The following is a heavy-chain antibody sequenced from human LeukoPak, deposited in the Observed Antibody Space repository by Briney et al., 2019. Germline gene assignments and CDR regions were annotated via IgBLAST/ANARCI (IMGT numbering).Heavy chain of an antibody. D-gene: IGHD3-22*01. Sequence: GGSLRLSCAASGFTFSSYGMHWVRHAPGKGLEWVAVIWYDGSNKYYADSVKGRFTISRHNSKNTLYLQMNSLRAEDTAVYYCAKDPIEDSSGYYFDYWGQGTLVTVSS. CDR2: IWYDGSNK. CDR3: AKDPIEDSSGYYFDY. V-gene: IGHV3-33*06. CDR1: GFTFSSYG. J-gene: IGHJ4*02.